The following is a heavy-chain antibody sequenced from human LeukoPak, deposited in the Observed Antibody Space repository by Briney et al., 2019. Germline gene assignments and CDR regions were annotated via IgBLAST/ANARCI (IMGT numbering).Heavy chain of an antibody. Sequence: SETLSLTCTVSGGSISSSSYYWGWIRQPPGKGLEWIGSIYYSGSTYYNPSLKSRVTISVDTSKNQFSLKLSSVTAADTAVYYCARGPQYGDYAGDYFDYWGQGTLVTVSS. CDR3: ARGPQYGDYAGDYFDY. CDR2: IYYSGST. D-gene: IGHD4-17*01. CDR1: GGSISSSSYY. J-gene: IGHJ4*02. V-gene: IGHV4-39*01.